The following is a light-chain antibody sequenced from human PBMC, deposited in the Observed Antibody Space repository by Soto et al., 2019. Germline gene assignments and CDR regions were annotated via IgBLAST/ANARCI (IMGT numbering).Light chain of an antibody. J-gene: IGKJ4*01. CDR3: QQTYTPPLT. CDR2: AAS. Sequence: DILVTQSPSSQSASIGDTVTISCWTSQNVGRFLHWYQQRPHKAPRLLISAASNLHTGVPSRFSGSGSGTDFTLTISNVQPEDFATYFCQQTYTPPLTFGGGTKV. CDR1: QNVGRF. V-gene: IGKV1-39*01.